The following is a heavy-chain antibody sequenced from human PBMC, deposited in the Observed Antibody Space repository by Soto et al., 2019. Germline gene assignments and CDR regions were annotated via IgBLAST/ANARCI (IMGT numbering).Heavy chain of an antibody. CDR3: ARVSGSYYYGMDV. CDR2: IYHSGST. V-gene: IGHV4-4*02. Sequence: PLEILSLTCAVSGGSISSSSWWSWVRQPPGKGLEWIGEIYHSGSTNYNPSLKSRVTISVDKSKNQFSLKLNSVTAADTAVYYCARVSGSYYYGMDVWGQGTTVTVSS. CDR1: GGSISSSSW. J-gene: IGHJ6*02.